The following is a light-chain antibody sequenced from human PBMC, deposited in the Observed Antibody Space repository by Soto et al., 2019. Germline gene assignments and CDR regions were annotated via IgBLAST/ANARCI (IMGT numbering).Light chain of an antibody. CDR2: GAS. V-gene: IGKV3-20*01. Sequence: EIVLTQSPGTLSLSPGERASLSCRASQSVNSNYLAWYQQKPGQAPRLLIYGASSRATGIPDRFSGSRSGTDFTLTISRLEPEDFAVYYCQQYGSSPRTFGQGTKVEIK. CDR3: QQYGSSPRT. J-gene: IGKJ1*01. CDR1: QSVNSNY.